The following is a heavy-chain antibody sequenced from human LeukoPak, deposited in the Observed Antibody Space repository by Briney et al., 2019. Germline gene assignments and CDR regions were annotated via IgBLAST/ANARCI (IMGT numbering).Heavy chain of an antibody. J-gene: IGHJ3*02. CDR1: GLSVRTYN. CDR3: AGAFDI. V-gene: IGHV3-48*02. Sequence: GGSLRLSCAAPGLSVRTYNMNWVRQAPGKGLEWISFISESGTTISYADSVKGRFTASRDIAKNSLYLQMNSLRDEDTAVYYCAGAFDIWGHGTVVTVSS. CDR2: ISESGTTI.